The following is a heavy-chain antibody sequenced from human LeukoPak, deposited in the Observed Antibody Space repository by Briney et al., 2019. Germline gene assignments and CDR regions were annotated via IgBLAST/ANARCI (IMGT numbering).Heavy chain of an antibody. CDR2: IYSGGST. CDR3: ASKGPYDSRAYLLDY. V-gene: IGHV3-66*01. CDR1: GFTVSSNY. D-gene: IGHD3-22*01. Sequence: GGSLRLSCAASGFTVSSNYMSWVRQAPGKGLEWVSIIYSGGSTYYADSVKGRFTISRDISKNTLYLQMNSLRAEDTAVYYCASKGPYDSRAYLLDYWGQGTLVTVSS. J-gene: IGHJ4*02.